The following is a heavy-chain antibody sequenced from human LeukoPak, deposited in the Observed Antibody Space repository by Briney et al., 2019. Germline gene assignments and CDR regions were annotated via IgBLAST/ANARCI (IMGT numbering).Heavy chain of an antibody. CDR2: ISSSGSTI. D-gene: IGHD7-27*01. V-gene: IGHV3-48*03. Sequence: GGSLRLSCAASGFTFSSYEMNWVRQAPGKGLEWVSYISSSGSTIYYADSVKGRFTISRDNSKNTLYLQTNSLRAEDTAVYYCATNRGIFYDYYYYMDVWGKGTTVTVSS. CDR3: ATNRGIFYDYYYYMDV. CDR1: GFTFSSYE. J-gene: IGHJ6*03.